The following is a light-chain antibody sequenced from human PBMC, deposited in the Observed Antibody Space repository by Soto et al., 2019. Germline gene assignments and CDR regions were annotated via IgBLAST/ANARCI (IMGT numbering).Light chain of an antibody. CDR2: HTP. V-gene: IGKV1-39*01. CDR1: QIITRY. Sequence: DFQMTQSPSSLSASVGDRVNITCRASQIITRYLNWYQQKPGKAPNLLIYHTPNLQTGVPLRFSGSGFGTDFTLTINNLPHEEFATYYCQQSYRVPRTFGGGTKVEI. CDR3: QQSYRVPRT. J-gene: IGKJ4*01.